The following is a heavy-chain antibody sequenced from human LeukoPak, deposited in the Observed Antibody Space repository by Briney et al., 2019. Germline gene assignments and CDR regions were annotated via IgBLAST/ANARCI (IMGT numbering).Heavy chain of an antibody. V-gene: IGHV4-59*01. CDR3: ARDPIVTGMDV. CDR2: IYYSGST. Sequence: KPSETLSLTCTVSGGSISSYYWSWIRQPPGKGLEWIGYIYYSGSTNYNPSLKSRVTISVDTSKNQFSLKLSSVTAADTAVYYCARDPIVTGMDVWGQGTTVTVSS. CDR1: GGSISSYY. J-gene: IGHJ6*02. D-gene: IGHD1-26*01.